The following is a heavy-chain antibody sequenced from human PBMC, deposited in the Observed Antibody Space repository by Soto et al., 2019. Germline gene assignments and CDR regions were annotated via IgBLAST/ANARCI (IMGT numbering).Heavy chain of an antibody. CDR1: GGSISSGGYY. D-gene: IGHD3-22*01. CDR3: AGEGYYEYYFDY. V-gene: IGHV4-31*11. J-gene: IGHJ4*02. CDR2: IYYSGST. Sequence: PSETLSLTCAVSGGSISSGGYYWSWIRQHPGKGLEWIGYIYYSGSTYYNPSLKSRVTISVDTSKNQFSLQLSSVTAADTAVYYCAGEGYYEYYFDYWGQGTLVTVSS.